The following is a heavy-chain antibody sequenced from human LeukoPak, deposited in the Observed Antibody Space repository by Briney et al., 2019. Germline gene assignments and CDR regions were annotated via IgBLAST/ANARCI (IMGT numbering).Heavy chain of an antibody. CDR2: ISGSGGST. Sequence: GGSLRLSCAASGFTFSSYAMSWVRQAPGKGLEWVSAISGSGGSTYYADSVKGRFTISRDNAKNSLYLQMNSLRAEDTAVYYCARDRREYQLLSYYYMDVWGKGTTVTVSS. CDR1: GFTFSSYA. V-gene: IGHV3-23*01. CDR3: ARDRREYQLLSYYYMDV. J-gene: IGHJ6*03. D-gene: IGHD2-2*01.